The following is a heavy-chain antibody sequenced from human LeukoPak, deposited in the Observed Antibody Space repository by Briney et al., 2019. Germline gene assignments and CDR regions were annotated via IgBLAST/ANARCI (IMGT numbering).Heavy chain of an antibody. CDR2: ISAYNGNT. J-gene: IGHJ5*02. V-gene: IGHV1-18*01. Sequence: ASVKVSCKASGYIFISYGISWVRQAPGQGLEWMGWISAYNGNTKYAQKLQGRVTMTTDTSTSTAYMELRSLRSDDTAVYYCARVRGYGLGSYIDPWGQGTLVTVSS. CDR1: GYIFISYG. CDR3: ARVRGYGLGSYIDP. D-gene: IGHD3-10*01.